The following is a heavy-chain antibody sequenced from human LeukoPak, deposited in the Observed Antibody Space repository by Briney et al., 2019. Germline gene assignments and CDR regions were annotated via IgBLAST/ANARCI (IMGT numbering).Heavy chain of an antibody. CDR2: IYYSGST. CDR3: ARESLRLGAFDI. CDR1: GGSISSGDYY. V-gene: IGHV4-30-4*08. D-gene: IGHD4-17*01. Sequence: PSETLSLTCTVSGGSISSGDYYWSWIRQPPGKGLKWIGYIYYSGSTYYNPSLKSRVTISVNTSKNQFSLKLSSVTAADTAVYYCARESLRLGAFDIWGQGTMVTVSS. J-gene: IGHJ3*02.